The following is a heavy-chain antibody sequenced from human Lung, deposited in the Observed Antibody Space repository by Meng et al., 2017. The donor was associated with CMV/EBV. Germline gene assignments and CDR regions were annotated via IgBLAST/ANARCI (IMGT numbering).Heavy chain of an antibody. CDR2: ISPNSGST. J-gene: IGHJ4*02. Sequence: ASVXVSXKASGYTFTGYNISWVRQAPGQGLEWMGWISPNSGSTNYAQKFQGRVTMTRDTSTSTAYMELSSLRSDDTAVYYCARCGRADRDNVFYVYWGQGXLVTVSS. V-gene: IGHV1-2*02. CDR3: ARCGRADRDNVFYVY. CDR1: GYTFTGYN. D-gene: IGHD1-26*01.